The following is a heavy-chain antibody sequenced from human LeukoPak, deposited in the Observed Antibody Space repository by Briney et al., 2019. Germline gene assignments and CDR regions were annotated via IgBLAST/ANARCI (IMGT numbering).Heavy chain of an antibody. CDR1: GFTFSTYW. V-gene: IGHV3-7*01. J-gene: IGHJ6*02. CDR3: ARTRRYSTSLNYYYDMDV. CDR2: IKQDGSEK. D-gene: IGHD6-6*01. Sequence: GGCLRLSCAASGFTFSTYWMSWVRQAAGKGLGWVANIKQDGSEKYYVDSVKGRFTISRDNTKNSLYLQRSSLRAEDTAVYYCARTRRYSTSLNYYYDMDVWGQGTTVTVSS.